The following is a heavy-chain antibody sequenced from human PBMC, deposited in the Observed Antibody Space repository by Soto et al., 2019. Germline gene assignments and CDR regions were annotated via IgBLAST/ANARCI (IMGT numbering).Heavy chain of an antibody. J-gene: IGHJ5*02. CDR2: INAGNGNT. D-gene: IGHD2-21*02. Sequence: GASVKVSCKASGYTFTSYAMHWVRQAPGQRLEWMGWINAGNGNTKYSQKFQGRVTITRDTSASTAYMELSSLRSEDTAVYYCARVDCGGDRYWDWFDPWGQGTLVTVSS. V-gene: IGHV1-3*01. CDR3: ARVDCGGDRYWDWFDP. CDR1: GYTFTSYA.